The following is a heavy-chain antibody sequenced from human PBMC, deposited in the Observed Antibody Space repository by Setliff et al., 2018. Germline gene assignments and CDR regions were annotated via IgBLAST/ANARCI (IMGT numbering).Heavy chain of an antibody. CDR1: GGSISSHY. CDR2: ISSSSSYI. J-gene: IGHJ5*02. D-gene: IGHD3-3*01. Sequence: ETLSLTCAVSGGSISSHYWNWVRQAPGKGLEWVSSISSSSSYIYYADSVKGRFTISRDNAKNSLYLQMNSLRAEDTAVYYCARDKLRFLENWFDPWGQGTLVTVSS. V-gene: IGHV3-21*01. CDR3: ARDKLRFLENWFDP.